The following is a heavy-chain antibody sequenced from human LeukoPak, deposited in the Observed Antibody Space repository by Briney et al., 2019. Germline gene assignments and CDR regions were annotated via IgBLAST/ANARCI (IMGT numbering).Heavy chain of an antibody. V-gene: IGHV4-59*08. CDR2: VSSDGTT. D-gene: IGHD2-21*01. J-gene: IGHJ4*02. CDR1: GDSVTSYY. CDR3: ARLDCDGDGCYNH. Sequence: NPSETLSLTCSVSGDSVTSYYWSRIRQPPGKGLEWIGYVSSDGTTNYTPSLRSRVVMSVDTAKNHISLNLTSLTAADTAVYYCARLDCDGDGCYNHWGRGTLVTVSS.